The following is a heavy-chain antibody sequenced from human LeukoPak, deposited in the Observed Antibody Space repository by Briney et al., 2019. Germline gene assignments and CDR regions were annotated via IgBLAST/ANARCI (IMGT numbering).Heavy chain of an antibody. V-gene: IGHV3-7*01. CDR2: IKQDGSEK. D-gene: IGHD3-10*02. CDR1: GFTFSSYW. CDR3: AEPGITMIGGV. Sequence: GGSLRLSCAASGFTFSSYWMSWVRQAPGKGLEWVANIKQDGSEKYYVDSLKGRFTISRDNAKNSLYLQMNSLRAEDTAVYYCAEPGITMIGGVWGKGTTVTISS. J-gene: IGHJ6*04.